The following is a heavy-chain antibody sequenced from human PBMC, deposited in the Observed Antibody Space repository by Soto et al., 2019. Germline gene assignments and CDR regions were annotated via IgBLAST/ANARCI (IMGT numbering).Heavy chain of an antibody. Sequence: SETLSLTCTVAGGSISSYYWSWIRQPPGKGLEWIGYIYYSGSTNYNPSLKSRVTISVDTSKNQFSLKLSSVTAADTAVYYCARDSPRGHFDYWGQGTLVTVSS. V-gene: IGHV4-59*01. CDR1: GGSISSYY. J-gene: IGHJ4*02. CDR2: IYYSGST. CDR3: ARDSPRGHFDY.